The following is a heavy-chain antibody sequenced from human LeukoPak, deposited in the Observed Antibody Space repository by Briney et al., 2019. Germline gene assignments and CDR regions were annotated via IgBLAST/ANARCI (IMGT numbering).Heavy chain of an antibody. CDR1: GFTFSSYG. J-gene: IGHJ4*02. D-gene: IGHD3-22*01. Sequence: GGSLRLSCAASGFTFSSYGMHWVRQAPGKGLEWVAFIRYDGSNKYYADSVKGRFTISRDNSKNTLYLQMNSLRAEDTAVYYCAKDQGGGGLLLRALDYWGQGTLVTVSS. CDR2: IRYDGSNK. CDR3: AKDQGGGGLLLRALDY. V-gene: IGHV3-30*02.